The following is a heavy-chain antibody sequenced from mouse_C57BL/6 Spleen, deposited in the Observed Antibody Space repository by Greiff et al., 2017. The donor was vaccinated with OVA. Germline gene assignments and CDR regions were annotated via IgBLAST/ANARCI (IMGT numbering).Heavy chain of an antibody. D-gene: IGHD2-3*01. J-gene: IGHJ2*01. CDR1: GYTFTSYW. V-gene: IGHV1-64*01. Sequence: QVQLQQPGAELVKPGASVKLSCKASGYTFTSYWMHWVKQRPGQGLEWIGMIHPNSGSTNYNEQFKSKATLTVDKSSSPASMPLSSLTSEDSAVYYCARGGAEWLLPWVGFDYWGQGTTLTVSS. CDR2: IHPNSGST. CDR3: ARGGAEWLLPWVGFDY.